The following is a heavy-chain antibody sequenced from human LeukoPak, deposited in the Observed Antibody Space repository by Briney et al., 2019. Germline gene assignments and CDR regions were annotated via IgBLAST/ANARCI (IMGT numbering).Heavy chain of an antibody. CDR1: GFTFSNAR. J-gene: IGHJ4*02. V-gene: IGHV3-15*01. CDR2: IKSKTDGGTT. Sequence: GGSLRLSCAASGFTFSNARMSWVRQAPGKGLEWVGRIKSKTDGGTTDYAAPVKGRFTISRDDSKNTLYLQMNSLKTEDTAVYYCTTGSTAPPYYFDYWGQGTLVTVSS. CDR3: TTGSTAPPYYFDY.